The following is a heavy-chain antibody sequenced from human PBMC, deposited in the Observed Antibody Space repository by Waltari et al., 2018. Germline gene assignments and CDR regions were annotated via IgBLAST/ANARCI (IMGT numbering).Heavy chain of an antibody. Sequence: QVQLVESGGGVVQPGRSLRLSCAASGFTFISYGMHWVRQAPGKGLEWVAVISYDGSNKYYADSVKGRFTISRDNSKNTLYLQMNSLRAEDTAVYYCAKDERWLQSYYYYGMDVWGQGTTVTVSS. V-gene: IGHV3-30*18. D-gene: IGHD5-12*01. CDR3: AKDERWLQSYYYYGMDV. J-gene: IGHJ6*02. CDR1: GFTFISYG. CDR2: ISYDGSNK.